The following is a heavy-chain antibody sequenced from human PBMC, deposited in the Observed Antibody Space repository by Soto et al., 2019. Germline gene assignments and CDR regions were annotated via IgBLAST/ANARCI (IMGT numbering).Heavy chain of an antibody. J-gene: IGHJ6*03. D-gene: IGHD1-1*01. CDR1: GGSFSGYY. CDR2: INHSGST. CDR3: ARVGTTGTTDPGNYYMDV. Sequence: KTSETLSLTCAVYGGSFSGYYWSWIRQPPGKGLEWIGEINHSGSTNYNPSLKSRVTISVDTSKNQFSLKLSSVTAADTAVYYCARVGTTGTTDPGNYYMDVWGKGTTVTVSS. V-gene: IGHV4-34*01.